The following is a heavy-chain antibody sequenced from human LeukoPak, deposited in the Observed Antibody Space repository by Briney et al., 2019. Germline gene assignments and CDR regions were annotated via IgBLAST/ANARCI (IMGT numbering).Heavy chain of an antibody. Sequence: ASVKVSCKASGYTFTTYDINWVRQTTGQGLEWMGWINPNSGTTGYAEKFQGRLTITRDTSIGTVYMELSSLRSEDTAVYYCARDGAVAVDYYYYMDVWGKGTTVTVSS. CDR2: INPNSGTT. D-gene: IGHD6-19*01. CDR1: GYTFTTYD. V-gene: IGHV1-8*03. CDR3: ARDGAVAVDYYYYMDV. J-gene: IGHJ6*03.